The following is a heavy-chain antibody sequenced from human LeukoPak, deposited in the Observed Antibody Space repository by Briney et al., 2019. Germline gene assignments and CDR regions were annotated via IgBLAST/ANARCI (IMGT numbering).Heavy chain of an antibody. CDR1: GGSFSGYY. Sequence: SETLFLTCAVYGGSFSGYYWSWIRQPPGKGLEWIGEINHSGSTNYNPSLKSRVTISVDTSKNQFSLKLSSVTAADTAVYYCAREASGWYYDYWGQGTLVTVSS. CDR2: INHSGST. CDR3: AREASGWYYDY. J-gene: IGHJ4*02. V-gene: IGHV4-34*01. D-gene: IGHD6-19*01.